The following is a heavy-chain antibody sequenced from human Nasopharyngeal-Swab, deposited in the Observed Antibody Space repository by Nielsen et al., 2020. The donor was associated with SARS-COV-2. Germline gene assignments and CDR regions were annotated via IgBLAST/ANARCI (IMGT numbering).Heavy chain of an antibody. V-gene: IGHV1-2*04. Sequence: ASVKVSCKASGHTFTGYYMHWVRQAPGQGLEWMGWINPNSGGTNYAQKFQGWVTMTRDTSISTAYMELSRLRSDDTAVYYCARGPYYDFWSGYSSYYYMDVWGKGTTVTVSS. CDR2: INPNSGGT. J-gene: IGHJ6*03. CDR3: ARGPYYDFWSGYSSYYYMDV. CDR1: GHTFTGYY. D-gene: IGHD3-3*01.